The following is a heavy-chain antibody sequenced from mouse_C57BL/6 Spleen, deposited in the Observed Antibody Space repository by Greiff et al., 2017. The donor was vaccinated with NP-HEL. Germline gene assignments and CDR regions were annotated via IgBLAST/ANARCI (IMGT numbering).Heavy chain of an antibody. Sequence: EVKLMESGGGLLKPGGSLKLSCAASGFTFSDYGMHWVRQAPEKGLEWVAYISSGSSTIYYADTVKGRFTISRDNAKNTLFLQMTSLRSEDTAMYYCARARFAYWGQGTLVTVSA. V-gene: IGHV5-17*01. J-gene: IGHJ3*01. CDR2: ISSGSSTI. CDR3: ARARFAY. CDR1: GFTFSDYG.